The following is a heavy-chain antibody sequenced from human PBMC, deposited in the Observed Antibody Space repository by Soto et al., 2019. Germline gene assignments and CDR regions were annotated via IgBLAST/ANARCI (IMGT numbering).Heavy chain of an antibody. CDR1: GGTFSSYA. Sequence: QVQLVQSGAEVKKPGSSVKVSCKASGGTFSSYAISWVRQAPGQGLEWMGGIIPIFGTANYAQKFQGRVTITADESTSTAYMELSSLRSEDTAVYYCASTAICSGGSCYLYYFDYWGQGTLVTVSS. CDR2: IIPIFGTA. D-gene: IGHD2-15*01. V-gene: IGHV1-69*12. J-gene: IGHJ4*02. CDR3: ASTAICSGGSCYLYYFDY.